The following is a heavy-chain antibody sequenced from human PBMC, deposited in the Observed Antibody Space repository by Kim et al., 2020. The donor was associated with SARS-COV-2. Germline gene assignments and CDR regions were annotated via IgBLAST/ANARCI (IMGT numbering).Heavy chain of an antibody. Sequence: SVKVSCKASGGTFSSYAISWVRQAPGQGLEWMGRIIPILGIANYAQKFQGRVTIPADKSTSTAYMELSSLRSEHTAVYYCASQSTMVRGVITNYGMDVWGQGTTVTVSS. V-gene: IGHV1-69*04. CDR1: GGTFSSYA. D-gene: IGHD3-10*01. J-gene: IGHJ6*02. CDR3: ASQSTMVRGVITNYGMDV. CDR2: IIPILGIA.